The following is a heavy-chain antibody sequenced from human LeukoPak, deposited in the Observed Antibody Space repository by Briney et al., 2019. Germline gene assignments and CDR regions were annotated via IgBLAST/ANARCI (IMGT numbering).Heavy chain of an antibody. CDR1: GGSISNSDYY. J-gene: IGHJ4*02. D-gene: IGHD5-12*01. CDR2: IYYTGST. CDR3: TYQRGYSGYDPLHY. V-gene: IGHV4-39*01. Sequence: SETLSLTCTVSGGSISNSDYYWGWIRQPPGKGLEWIGSIYYTGSTYYNPSLKSRVTISVDTSKNQFSVTLYSVTAAHTAVYYCTYQRGYSGYDPLHYWGQGTLVTVSS.